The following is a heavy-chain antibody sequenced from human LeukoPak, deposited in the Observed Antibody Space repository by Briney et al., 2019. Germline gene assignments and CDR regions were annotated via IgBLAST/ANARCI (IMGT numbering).Heavy chain of an antibody. Sequence: GGSLRLSCAASGFTFSSYWMHWVRQAPGKGLVWVSRINTDGSSTNYADSVKGRFTISRDNSKNTLYLQMNSLRAEDTALYHCARGNNYDSSVDFDYWGQGTLVTVSS. CDR3: ARGNNYDSSVDFDY. V-gene: IGHV3-74*01. CDR2: INTDGSST. CDR1: GFTFSSYW. J-gene: IGHJ4*02. D-gene: IGHD3-22*01.